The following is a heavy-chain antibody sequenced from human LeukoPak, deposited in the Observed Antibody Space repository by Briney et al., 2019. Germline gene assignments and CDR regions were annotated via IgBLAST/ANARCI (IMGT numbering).Heavy chain of an antibody. CDR1: GGSISSYY. Sequence: PSETLSLTCTVSGGSISSYYWSWIRQPPGKGLEWIGYIYYSGSTNYNPSLKSRVTISVDTSKNQFSLKLSSVTAADTAVYYCARADRMGKGFWSGYEFDYWGQGTLVTVSS. CDR2: IYYSGST. D-gene: IGHD3-3*01. V-gene: IGHV4-59*01. J-gene: IGHJ4*02. CDR3: ARADRMGKGFWSGYEFDY.